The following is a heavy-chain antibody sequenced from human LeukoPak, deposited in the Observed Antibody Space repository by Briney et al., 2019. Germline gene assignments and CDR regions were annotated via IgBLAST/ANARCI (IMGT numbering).Heavy chain of an antibody. Sequence: PSETLSLTCTVSGGSISSGGYYWSWIRQPPGKGLEWIGYIYHSGSTYYNPSLKSRVTISVDRSKNQFSLKLSSVTAADTAVYYCASIDIDYYDSSGYYSPFDYWGQGTLVTVSS. CDR1: GGSISSGGYY. CDR3: ASIDIDYYDSSGYYSPFDY. V-gene: IGHV4-30-2*01. D-gene: IGHD3-22*01. CDR2: IYHSGST. J-gene: IGHJ4*02.